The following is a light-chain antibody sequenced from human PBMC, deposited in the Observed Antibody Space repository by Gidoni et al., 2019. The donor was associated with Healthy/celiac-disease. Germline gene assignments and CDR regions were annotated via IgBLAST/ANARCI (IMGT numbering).Light chain of an antibody. CDR2: GAS. Sequence: IVITHSPATLSVSPGERATLSCRASQSVSSNLAWYQQKPGQDPRLLIYGASTRATGIPARFSGSGSGKELTLTISSLQSEDFAVYYCQQYNNWHPYTFGQGTKLEIK. J-gene: IGKJ2*01. CDR1: QSVSSN. CDR3: QQYNNWHPYT. V-gene: IGKV3-15*01.